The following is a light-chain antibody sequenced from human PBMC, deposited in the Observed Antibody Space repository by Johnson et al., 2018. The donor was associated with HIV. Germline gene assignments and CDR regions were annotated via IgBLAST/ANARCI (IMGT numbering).Light chain of an antibody. CDR1: SSNIGSHY. CDR3: GTWDSSLSFYV. Sequence: QSVLTQPPSVSAAPGQKVTISCSGSSSNIGSHYVSWYQQVPGTAPRLVIYDTIKRHSGIPDRFSGSKSGTSATLGITGLQTGDEADYYCGTWDSSLSFYVFGAATKVAVL. CDR2: DTI. J-gene: IGLJ1*01. V-gene: IGLV1-51*01.